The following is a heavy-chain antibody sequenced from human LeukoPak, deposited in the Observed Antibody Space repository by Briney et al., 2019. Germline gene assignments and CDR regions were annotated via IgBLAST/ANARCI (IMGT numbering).Heavy chain of an antibody. J-gene: IGHJ4*02. CDR3: AGAAGLGNYLIDY. CDR1: GFSFSGDA. V-gene: IGHV3-33*01. Sequence: GGSLRLSCAASGFSFSGDAINWVRQAPGKGLEWVALIWSDGSQTKYAGSVKGRFTVSRDNSKNTAFLQMSGLTVEDTAVYYCAGAAGLGNYLIDYWGQGTLVTVSS. CDR2: IWSDGSQT. D-gene: IGHD3-16*01.